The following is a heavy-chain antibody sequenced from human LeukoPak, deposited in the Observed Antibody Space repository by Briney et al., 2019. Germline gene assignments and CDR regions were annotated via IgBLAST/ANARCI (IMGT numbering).Heavy chain of an antibody. D-gene: IGHD3-22*01. J-gene: IGHJ4*02. Sequence: ESLKISCKGSGYSFTSYWIGWVRQMPGKGLEWMGIIYPGDSDTRYSPSFQGQVTISADKSISTAYLQWSSLKASDTAMYYCARLAHDYDSSGEYFDYWGQGTLVTVSS. V-gene: IGHV5-51*01. CDR2: IYPGDSDT. CDR3: ARLAHDYDSSGEYFDY. CDR1: GYSFTSYW.